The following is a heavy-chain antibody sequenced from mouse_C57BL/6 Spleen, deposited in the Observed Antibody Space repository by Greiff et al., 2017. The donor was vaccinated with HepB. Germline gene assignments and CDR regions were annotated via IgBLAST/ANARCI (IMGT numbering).Heavy chain of an antibody. V-gene: IGHV3-2*02. D-gene: IGHD1-2*01. J-gene: IGHJ2*01. Sequence: EVQLQESGPGLVKPSQSLSLTCTVTGYSITSGYGWNWIRQFPGNKLEWMGYISYSGSTNYKPSIKGRISITRDTSKNQYILQLNSVTTEDTATYYCARTARIKYWGQGTTLTGSS. CDR1: GYSITSGYG. CDR3: ARTARIKY. CDR2: ISYSGST.